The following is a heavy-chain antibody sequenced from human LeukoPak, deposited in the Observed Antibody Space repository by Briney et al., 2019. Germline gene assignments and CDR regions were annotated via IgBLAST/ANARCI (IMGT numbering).Heavy chain of an antibody. V-gene: IGHV1-69*13. D-gene: IGHD1-26*01. CDR3: ARELSGSYAPFDY. CDR1: GGTFSSYA. J-gene: IGHJ4*02. CDR2: IIPIFGTA. Sequence: GASVKVSCKASGGTFSSYAISWVRQAPGQGLGWMGGIIPIFGTANYAQKFQGRVTITADESTSTAYMELSSLRSEDTAVYYCARELSGSYAPFDYWGQGTLVTVSS.